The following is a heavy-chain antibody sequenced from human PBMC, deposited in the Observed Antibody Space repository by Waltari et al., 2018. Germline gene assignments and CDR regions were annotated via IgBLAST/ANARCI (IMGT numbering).Heavy chain of an antibody. J-gene: IGHJ4*02. CDR3: AKEIWDSRYFDS. CDR1: GHISTSYA. V-gene: IGHV1-3*01. CDR2: IHVINGQT. Sequence: QVHLVQSGVEVKEPGASVKLSCEPSGHISTSYALHWVRQAPGQRLEWMGCIHVINGQTTYSPRFQQRVTITRDTSPTTGYMELRSLTSEDTGVYYCAKEIWDSRYFDSWGQGTLVTVSS. D-gene: IGHD3-16*01.